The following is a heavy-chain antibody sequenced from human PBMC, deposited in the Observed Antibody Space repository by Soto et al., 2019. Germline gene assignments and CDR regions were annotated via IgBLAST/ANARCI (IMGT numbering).Heavy chain of an antibody. J-gene: IGHJ5*02. D-gene: IGHD6-13*01. CDR1: GGSFSGYY. CDR3: ATAYSSSWYNRFDP. CDR2: INHSGST. Sequence: QVQLQQWGAGLLKPSETLSLTCAVYGGSFSGYYWSWIRQPPGKGLEWIGEINHSGSTNYNPSLKSRVTISVDTSKNQFSLKLSSVTAADTAVYYCATAYSSSWYNRFDPWGQGTLVTVSS. V-gene: IGHV4-34*01.